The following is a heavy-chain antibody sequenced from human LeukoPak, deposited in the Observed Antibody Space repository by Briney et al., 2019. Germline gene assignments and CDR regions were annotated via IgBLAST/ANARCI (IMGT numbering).Heavy chain of an antibody. CDR3: ARERSYYYYYMDV. J-gene: IGHJ6*03. CDR1: GFTFFSNY. CDR2: IYSDGTT. Sequence: GGSLRLSCAASGFTFFSNYMSWVRQAPGKGLEWVSVIYSDGTTYYPDSVQGRFTISRDNSKNTVYLQMKSLRAEDTAVYFCARERSYYYYYMDVWGKGTTVTVSS. D-gene: IGHD3-10*01. V-gene: IGHV3-53*01.